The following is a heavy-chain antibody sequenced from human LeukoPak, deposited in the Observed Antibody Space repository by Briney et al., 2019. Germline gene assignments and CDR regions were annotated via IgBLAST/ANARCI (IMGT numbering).Heavy chain of an antibody. CDR2: IYYSGST. CDR3: ARGWGGTSGSAIDFDY. J-gene: IGHJ4*02. CDR1: GGSISSGDYY. V-gene: IGHV4-30-4*08. D-gene: IGHD2-2*01. Sequence: SETLSLTCTVSGGSISSGDYYWSWIRQPPGKGLKWIGYIYYSGSTYYNPSLKSRVTISVDTSKNQFSLKLSSVTAADTAVYYCARGWGGTSGSAIDFDYWGQGTLVTVSS.